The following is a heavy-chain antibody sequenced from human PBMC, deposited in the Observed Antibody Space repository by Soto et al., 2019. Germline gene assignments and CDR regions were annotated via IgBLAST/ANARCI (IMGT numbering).Heavy chain of an antibody. CDR1: GGSISSGGYY. D-gene: IGHD6-19*01. CDR2: IYYSGST. J-gene: IGHJ5*02. Sequence: PSETLSLTCTVSGGSISSGGYYWSWIRQHPGKGLEWIGYIYYSGSTNYNPSLKSRVTISVDTSKNQFSLKLSSVTAADTAVYYWARTFSSGWYDWFDPWGQGTLVNVSS. V-gene: IGHV4-61*08. CDR3: ARTFSSGWYDWFDP.